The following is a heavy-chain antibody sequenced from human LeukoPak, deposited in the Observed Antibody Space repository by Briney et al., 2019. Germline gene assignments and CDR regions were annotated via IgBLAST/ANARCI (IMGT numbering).Heavy chain of an antibody. Sequence: GGSLRLSCATSGFTFSNAWMNWVRQAPGKGLEWVGRIRSNSDGGTIDYAAPVKGRFTLSRDDSKTTLYLQMSSLQTEDTAVYYCATDFYDSTWGQGTLVTVSS. CDR3: ATDFYDST. CDR1: GFTFSNAW. V-gene: IGHV3-15*07. J-gene: IGHJ5*02. CDR2: IRSNSDGGTI. D-gene: IGHD3-22*01.